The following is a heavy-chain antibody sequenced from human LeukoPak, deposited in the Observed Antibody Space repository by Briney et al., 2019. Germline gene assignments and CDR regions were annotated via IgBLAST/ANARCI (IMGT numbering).Heavy chain of an antibody. Sequence: ASVKVSCKASGYTFTGYYMHWVRQAPGQGLEWMGWINPNSGGTNYAQKFQGRVTMTRDTSISTAYMELSRLRSDDTAVYYCTSGGFDSSGYYYLGYWGQGTLVTVSS. J-gene: IGHJ4*02. CDR3: TSGGFDSSGYYYLGY. CDR1: GYTFTGYY. CDR2: INPNSGGT. D-gene: IGHD3-22*01. V-gene: IGHV1-2*02.